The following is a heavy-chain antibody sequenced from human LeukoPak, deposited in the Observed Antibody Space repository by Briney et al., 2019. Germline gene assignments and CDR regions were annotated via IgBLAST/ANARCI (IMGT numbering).Heavy chain of an antibody. CDR2: IIPIFGTA. J-gene: IGHJ5*02. Sequence: SVKVSCKASGGTFRSYAISWVAQAPGQGLEWMGGIIPIFGTADYAQNFQGRVRITADESTSTAYMELSSLRSEDTAVYYCAREGRCSSTSCYSGGDDWFDPWGQGTLVTVSS. CDR3: AREGRCSSTSCYSGGDDWFDP. CDR1: GGTFRSYA. V-gene: IGHV1-69*01. D-gene: IGHD2-2*01.